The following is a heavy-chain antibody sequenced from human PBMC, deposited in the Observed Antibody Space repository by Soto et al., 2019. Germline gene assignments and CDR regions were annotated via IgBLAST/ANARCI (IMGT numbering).Heavy chain of an antibody. Sequence: PGGSLRLSCAASGFTFSSYAMHWVRQAPGKGLEWVAVISYDGSNKYYADSVKGRFTISRDNSKNTLYLQMNSLRAEDTAVYYCARDSVLVVGIAVADDHNWFDPWGQGTLVTVSS. V-gene: IGHV3-30-3*01. CDR1: GFTFSSYA. CDR3: ARDSVLVVGIAVADDHNWFDP. CDR2: ISYDGSNK. D-gene: IGHD6-19*01. J-gene: IGHJ5*02.